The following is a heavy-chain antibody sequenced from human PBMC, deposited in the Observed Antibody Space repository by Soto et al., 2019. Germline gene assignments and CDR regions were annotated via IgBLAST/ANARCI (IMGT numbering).Heavy chain of an antibody. CDR1: GFTFSSYA. Sequence: SGGSLRLSCAASGFTFSSYAMSWVRQAPGKGLEWVSAISGSGGSSYYADSVKGRFTISRDNSKNTLYLQMNSLRAEDTAVYYCAKGPLAAAGNWFDPWGQGTLVTVS. CDR3: AKGPLAAAGNWFDP. V-gene: IGHV3-23*01. J-gene: IGHJ5*02. D-gene: IGHD6-13*01. CDR2: ISGSGGSS.